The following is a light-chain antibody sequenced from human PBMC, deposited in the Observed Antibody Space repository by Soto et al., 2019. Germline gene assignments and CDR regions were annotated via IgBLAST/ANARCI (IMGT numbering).Light chain of an antibody. Sequence: EIVMTQSPVTLSLSPGDRATLSCRASQSLSNTYISWYQQKPGQAPRLLIYGASTRATGIPARFSGSGSGTDFTLTISSLQPEDFALYYCHQDFDLPLTFGGGTKV. J-gene: IGKJ4*01. V-gene: IGKV3D-7*01. CDR2: GAS. CDR1: QSLSNTY. CDR3: HQDFDLPLT.